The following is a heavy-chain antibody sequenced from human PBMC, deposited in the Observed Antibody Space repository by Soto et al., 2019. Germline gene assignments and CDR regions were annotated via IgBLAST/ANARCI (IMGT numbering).Heavy chain of an antibody. Sequence: GGSLRLSCVASGFTFSSYEMNWVRQAPGKGLEWVSYISSSGSTIYYADSVKGRFTISRDNAKNSLYLQMNSLRAEDTAVYYCARTYSGSYPIFDYWGQGTLVTVSS. CDR2: ISSSGSTI. J-gene: IGHJ4*02. CDR1: GFTFSSYE. CDR3: ARTYSGSYPIFDY. V-gene: IGHV3-48*03. D-gene: IGHD1-26*01.